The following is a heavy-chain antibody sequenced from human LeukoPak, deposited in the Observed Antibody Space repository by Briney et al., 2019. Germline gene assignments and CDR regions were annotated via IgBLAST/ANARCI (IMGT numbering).Heavy chain of an antibody. CDR3: ARDSDYYDSQNGAFDI. Sequence: ASVKVSCKASGYTFTSYGISWVRQAPGQGLDWMEWISAYNGNTNYAQKLQGRVTMTTDTSTSTAYMELRSLRSDDTAVYYCARDSDYYDSQNGAFDIWGQGTMVTVSS. CDR2: ISAYNGNT. J-gene: IGHJ3*02. D-gene: IGHD3-22*01. V-gene: IGHV1-18*01. CDR1: GYTFTSYG.